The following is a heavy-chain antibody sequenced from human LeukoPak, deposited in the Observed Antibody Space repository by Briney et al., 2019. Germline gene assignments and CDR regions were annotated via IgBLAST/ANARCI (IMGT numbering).Heavy chain of an antibody. CDR3: PRLRGGRSTMLRGVNSDY. Sequence: SETLSLTCIVSGDSFNYNAYYWGWIRQPPGKGLEWIGSIYHTGSTYYTPSLSGRVTVSLDTYTNQFSLRLSSVTAADTAVYYCPRLRGGRSTMLRGVNSDYWGQGILVTVSS. CDR2: IYHTGST. V-gene: IGHV4-39*01. J-gene: IGHJ4*02. CDR1: GDSFNYNAYY. D-gene: IGHD3-10*01.